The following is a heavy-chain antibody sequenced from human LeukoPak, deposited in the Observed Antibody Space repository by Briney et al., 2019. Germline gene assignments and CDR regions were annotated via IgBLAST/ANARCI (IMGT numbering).Heavy chain of an antibody. Sequence: SETLSLTCAVYGGSFSGYYWGWIRQPPGKGLEWIGEINHSGSTNYNPSLKSRVTISVDTSKNQFSLKLSSVTAADTAVYYCARRFRYGLRLIDYWGQGTLVTVSS. J-gene: IGHJ4*02. V-gene: IGHV4-34*01. CDR3: ARRFRYGLRLIDY. D-gene: IGHD2-15*01. CDR1: GGSFSGYY. CDR2: INHSGST.